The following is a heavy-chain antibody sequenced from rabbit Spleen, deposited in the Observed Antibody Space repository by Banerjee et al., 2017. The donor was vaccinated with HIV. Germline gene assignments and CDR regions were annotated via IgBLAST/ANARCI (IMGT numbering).Heavy chain of an antibody. CDR3: ARDTASSFSSYGMDL. V-gene: IGHV1S45*01. CDR2: IDAGSSGFT. D-gene: IGHD8-1*01. CDR1: GFTLSSYYM. Sequence: QEQLKESGGGLVQPGGSLKLSCKASGFTLSSYYMNWVRQAPGKGLEWIACIDAGSSGFTYFATWAKGRFTISKTSSTTVTLQMTRLTAADTATYFCARDTASSFSSYGMDLWGQGTLVTVS. J-gene: IGHJ6*01.